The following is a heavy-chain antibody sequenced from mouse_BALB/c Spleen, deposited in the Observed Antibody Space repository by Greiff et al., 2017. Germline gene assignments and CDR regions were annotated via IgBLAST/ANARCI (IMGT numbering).Heavy chain of an antibody. CDR2: IRLKSNNYAT. CDR1: GFTFSNYW. CDR3: TSLYYDYLYYYAMDY. V-gene: IGHV6-6*02. D-gene: IGHD2-4*01. J-gene: IGHJ4*01. Sequence: EVKLEESGGGLVQPGGSMKLSCVASGFTFSNYWMNWVRQSPEKGLEWVAEIRLKSNNYATHYAESVKGRFTISRDDSKSSVYLQMNNLRAEDTGIYYCTSLYYDYLYYYAMDYWGQGTSVTVSS.